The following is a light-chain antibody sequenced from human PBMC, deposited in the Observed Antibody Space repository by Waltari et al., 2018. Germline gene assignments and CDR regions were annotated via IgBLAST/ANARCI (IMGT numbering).Light chain of an antibody. CDR3: SSYTRYSTWG. Sequence: QSALTQPASVSGSPGQSITISCTGTSSDVASYNFVSWFQQLPVKAPKIMIYDVGNRPAGVSNRFSGSKSGNTASLTISGLHAEDEAEYYCSSYTRYSTWGFGTGTKVTVL. CDR2: DVG. J-gene: IGLJ1*01. CDR1: SSDVASYNF. V-gene: IGLV2-14*03.